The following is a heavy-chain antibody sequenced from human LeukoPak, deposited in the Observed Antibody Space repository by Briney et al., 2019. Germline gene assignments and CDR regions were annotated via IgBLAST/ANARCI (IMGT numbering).Heavy chain of an antibody. J-gene: IGHJ3*02. Sequence: GGSLRLSCAASGFTFSSYAMSWVRQAPGKGLEWVSAISGSGGSTYYADSVEGRFTISRDNSKNTLYLQMNSLRAEDTAVYYCAKVGYYYGSGSYYSLLIDAFDTWGQGTMVTVSS. CDR1: GFTFSSYA. V-gene: IGHV3-23*01. CDR2: ISGSGGST. CDR3: AKVGYYYGSGSYYSLLIDAFDT. D-gene: IGHD3-10*01.